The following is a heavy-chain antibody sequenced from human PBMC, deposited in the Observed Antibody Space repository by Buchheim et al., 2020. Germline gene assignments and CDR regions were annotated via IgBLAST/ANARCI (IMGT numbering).Heavy chain of an antibody. CDR1: GGSFSGYY. CDR3: ARAREISEFDS. CDR2: INHSGIT. Sequence: QVQLQQWGGGLLKPSETLSLTCAAHGGSFSGYYWSWLRQPPGKGLEWIGEINHSGITNYDPSLKSRVTISLDTSKNQFSFKLTSVTAADTAIYYCARAREISEFDSWGQGTL. V-gene: IGHV4-34*02. D-gene: IGHD1-14*01. J-gene: IGHJ5*01.